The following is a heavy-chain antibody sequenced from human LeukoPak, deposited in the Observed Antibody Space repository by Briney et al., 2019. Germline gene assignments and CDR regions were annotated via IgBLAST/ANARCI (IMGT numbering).Heavy chain of an antibody. V-gene: IGHV3-30*18. CDR3: AKAGGNSFFDC. CDR2: ISYDGSNK. J-gene: IGHJ4*02. Sequence: GGSLRLSCAASGFTFSSYGMHWVRQAPGKGLEWVAVISYDGSNKYYADSVKGRFTISRDNSKNTLYLQMNSLRAEDAAVYYCAKAGGNSFFDCWGQGTLVTVSS. CDR1: GFTFSSYG. D-gene: IGHD1-7*01.